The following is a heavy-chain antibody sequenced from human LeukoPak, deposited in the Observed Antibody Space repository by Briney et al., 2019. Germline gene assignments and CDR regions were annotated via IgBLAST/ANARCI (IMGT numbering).Heavy chain of an antibody. V-gene: IGHV3-23*01. J-gene: IGHJ6*02. Sequence: GGSLRLSCAASGFTFSSYAMSWVRQAPGKGLEWVSAISGSGGSTYYADSVKGRFTISRDNAKNSLYLQMNSLRDEDTAVYYCARALGMDVWGQGTTVTVSS. CDR2: ISGSGGST. CDR3: ARALGMDV. CDR1: GFTFSSYA.